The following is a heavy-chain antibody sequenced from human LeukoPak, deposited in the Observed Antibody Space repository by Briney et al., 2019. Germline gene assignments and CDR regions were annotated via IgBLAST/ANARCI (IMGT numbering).Heavy chain of an antibody. J-gene: IGHJ2*01. CDR3: AKHIVVGQWYFDL. CDR2: ISGDGSST. V-gene: IGHV3-23*01. D-gene: IGHD3-22*01. CDR1: GFTLSNAW. Sequence: PGGSLRLSCAASGFTLSNAWMSWVRQVPGKGLEWVSTISGDGSSTFYADSVKGRFTISRDNSRNTLYLQMNSLRADDTAVYSCAKHIVVGQWYFDLWGRGTLVTVSS.